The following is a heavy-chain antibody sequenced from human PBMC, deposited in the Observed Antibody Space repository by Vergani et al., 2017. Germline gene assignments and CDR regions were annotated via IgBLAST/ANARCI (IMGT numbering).Heavy chain of an antibody. CDR3: ARRSGVMTEDAFDI. V-gene: IGHV1-69*04. D-gene: IGHD3-16*01. CDR2: IIPILGIA. Sequence: QVQLVQSGAEVKKPGASVKVSCKASGGTFSSYAISWVRQAPGQGLEWMGRIIPILGIANYAQKFQGRVTITADKSTSTAYMELSSLRSEDTAVYYCARRSGVMTEDAFDIWGQGTMVTVSS. CDR1: GGTFSSYA. J-gene: IGHJ3*02.